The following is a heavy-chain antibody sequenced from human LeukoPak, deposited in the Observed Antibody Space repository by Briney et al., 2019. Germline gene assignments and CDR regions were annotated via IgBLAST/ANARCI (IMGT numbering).Heavy chain of an antibody. J-gene: IGHJ4*02. Sequence: GGSLRPSCAASGFTFSTYTMNWVRQAPGKGLEWVSYISSSSSYIYYADSVKGRFTISRDNAKNSLYLQMNSLRAEDTAVYYCARDEINYYGSGSSFDYWGQGTLVTVSS. CDR1: GFTFSTYT. CDR2: ISSSSSYI. CDR3: ARDEINYYGSGSSFDY. D-gene: IGHD3-10*01. V-gene: IGHV3-21*05.